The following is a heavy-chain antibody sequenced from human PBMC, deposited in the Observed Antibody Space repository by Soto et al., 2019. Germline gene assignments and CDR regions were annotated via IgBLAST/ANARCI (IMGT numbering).Heavy chain of an antibody. D-gene: IGHD6-6*01. CDR2: INPSGGST. Sequence: GASVKVSCKASGYTFTSYYMHWVRQAPGQGLEWMGIINPSGGSTSYAQKFQGRVTMTRDESTSTAYMELSSLRSEDTAVYYCARGGSKQPKSSSSYVPLYWGQGTLVTVSS. V-gene: IGHV1-46*01. J-gene: IGHJ4*02. CDR3: ARGGSKQPKSSSSYVPLY. CDR1: GYTFTSYY.